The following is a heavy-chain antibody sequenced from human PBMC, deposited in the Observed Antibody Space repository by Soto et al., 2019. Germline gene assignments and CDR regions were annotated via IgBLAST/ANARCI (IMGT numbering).Heavy chain of an antibody. V-gene: IGHV4-4*02. CDR2: IFHSGST. Sequence: QVQLQESGPGLVKPSGTLSLTCAVCGGSISNSNWWTWVRQPPGKGLDWIGEIFHSGSTNYNSSLMGRVTISVDKANNQFSLKLSSVTAADTAVYYCAHRPIVGAAIWGQGTLVTVSS. D-gene: IGHD1-26*01. CDR3: AHRPIVGAAI. J-gene: IGHJ4*02. CDR1: GGSISNSNW.